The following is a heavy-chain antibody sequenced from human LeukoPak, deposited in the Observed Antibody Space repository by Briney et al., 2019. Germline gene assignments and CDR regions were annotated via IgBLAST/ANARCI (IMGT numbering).Heavy chain of an antibody. CDR1: GGSFSGYY. Sequence: ASETLSLTCAVYGGSFSGYYWSWTRQPPGKGLEWIGEINHSGSTNYNPSLKSRVTISVDTSKNQFSLELSSVTAADTAVYYCARGRGGSYYGAYYYYGMDVWGQGTTVTVSS. V-gene: IGHV4-34*01. D-gene: IGHD1-26*01. CDR3: ARGRGGSYYGAYYYYGMDV. CDR2: INHSGST. J-gene: IGHJ6*02.